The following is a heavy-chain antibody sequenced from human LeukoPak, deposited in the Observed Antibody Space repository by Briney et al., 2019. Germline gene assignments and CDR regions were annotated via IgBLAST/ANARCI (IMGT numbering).Heavy chain of an antibody. D-gene: IGHD5-18*01. CDR1: GFTFGTNS. Sequence: GGSLRLSCAGSGFTFGTNSMSWVRQAPGKGLEWISYISSGGSTIYYADSVKGRFTISRDNAKNSLYLQMNSLRAEDTAVYYCARDGGGYSYGVAYWGQETLVTVSS. J-gene: IGHJ4*02. CDR3: ARDGGGYSYGVAY. V-gene: IGHV3-48*01. CDR2: ISSGGSTI.